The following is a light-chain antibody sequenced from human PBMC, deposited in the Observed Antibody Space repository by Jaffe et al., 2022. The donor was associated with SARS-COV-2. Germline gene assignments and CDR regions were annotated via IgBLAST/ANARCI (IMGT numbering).Light chain of an antibody. V-gene: IGKV3-20*01. CDR2: HAS. Sequence: EIGLTQSPDTLSLSPGERATLSCRAGRSLSDNLAWYQQKPGQAPRLLMYHASRRADGTSDRFSGSGSGTDFTLTISRLEPEDFAVYYCQQYGASPITFGQGTRLEVK. J-gene: IGKJ5*01. CDR3: QQYGASPIT. CDR1: RSLSDN.